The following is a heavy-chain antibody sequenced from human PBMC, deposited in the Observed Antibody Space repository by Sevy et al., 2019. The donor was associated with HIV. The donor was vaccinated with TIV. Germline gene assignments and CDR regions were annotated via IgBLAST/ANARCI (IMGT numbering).Heavy chain of an antibody. J-gene: IGHJ2*01. D-gene: IGHD6-13*01. V-gene: IGHV3-23*01. CDR2: ISGGGGGT. Sequence: GGSLRLSCAASGFTFNNYAMSWVRQAPGKGLEGKGLEWVSTISGGGGGTYYADSVRGRFTISSVNSKNTLYLQVNSLRVVNTDVYYCAKHYIDDIADGWYFDLWGRGTLVTVSS. CDR3: AKHYIDDIADGWYFDL. CDR1: GFTFNNYA.